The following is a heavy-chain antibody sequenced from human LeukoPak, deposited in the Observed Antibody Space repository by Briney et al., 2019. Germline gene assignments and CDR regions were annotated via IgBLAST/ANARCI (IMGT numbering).Heavy chain of an antibody. CDR2: ISSSSSYI. Sequence: GGSLRLSCAASGFTFSSYSMNWVRQAPGKGLEWVSSISSSSSYIYYADSVKGRFTISRDNAKNSLYLQMNSLRAEDTAVYYCAKDYYDSSGYRVYHYYYYGMDVWGQGTTVTVSS. CDR1: GFTFSSYS. D-gene: IGHD3-22*01. V-gene: IGHV3-21*01. CDR3: AKDYYDSSGYRVYHYYYYGMDV. J-gene: IGHJ6*02.